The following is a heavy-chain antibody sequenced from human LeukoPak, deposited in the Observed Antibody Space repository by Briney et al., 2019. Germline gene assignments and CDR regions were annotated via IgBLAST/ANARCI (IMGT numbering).Heavy chain of an antibody. Sequence: SETLSLTCTVSGYSISSGYYWGWIRQPPGKGLEWIGSIYHSGSTYYNPSLRSRVTISVDTSKNQFSLKLSSVTAADTAVYYCARYSMITFGGVIDWGQGTLVTVSS. CDR2: IYHSGST. CDR1: GYSISSGYY. V-gene: IGHV4-38-2*02. CDR3: ARYSMITFGGVID. J-gene: IGHJ4*02. D-gene: IGHD3-16*02.